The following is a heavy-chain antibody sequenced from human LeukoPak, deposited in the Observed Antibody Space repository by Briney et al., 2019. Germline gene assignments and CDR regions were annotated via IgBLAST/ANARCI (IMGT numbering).Heavy chain of an antibody. CDR3: AKGLGAYYYYGMDV. CDR1: GFTFDDYA. V-gene: IGHV3-9*01. J-gene: IGHJ6*02. Sequence: PGGSLRLSCAASGFTFDDYAMHWVRQAPGKGLEWVSGISWNSGSIGYADSVKGRFTISRDNAKNSLYLQMNSLRAEDTALYYCAKGLGAYYYYGMDVWGQGTTVTVSS. D-gene: IGHD3-16*01. CDR2: ISWNSGSI.